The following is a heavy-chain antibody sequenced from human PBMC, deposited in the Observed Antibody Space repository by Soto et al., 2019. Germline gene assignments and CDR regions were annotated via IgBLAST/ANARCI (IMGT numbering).Heavy chain of an antibody. V-gene: IGHV1-18*01. CDR3: ARVAGYGSGSRRFDT. D-gene: IGHD3-10*01. CDR2: IVGDSGAT. Sequence: QVQLMQSGTEVAKPGASVKVSCKTSGNTVGTFGLSWVRLAPGQGLEWMGWIVGDSGATVYSQKFQGRVTMYPDRSTNTAYMELRSLASDDSALYSCARVAGYGSGSRRFDTWGQGTLVSVSS. J-gene: IGHJ4*02. CDR1: GNTVGTFG.